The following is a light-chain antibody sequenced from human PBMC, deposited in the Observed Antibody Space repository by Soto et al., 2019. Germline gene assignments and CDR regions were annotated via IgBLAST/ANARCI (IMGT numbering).Light chain of an antibody. J-gene: IGLJ1*01. CDR2: VVT. CDR3: TSSSSSSFSF. Sequence: QSVLTQPAAVSGSPGQSLTISCTGTTSDIGFDDYVSWYQQYPGKTPKLLIYVVTIRPSGISNRFSGSKSGSTASLTISGLRDEDEADYYRTSSSSSSFSFFRSGTTPTVL. V-gene: IGLV2-14*03. CDR1: TSDIGFDDY.